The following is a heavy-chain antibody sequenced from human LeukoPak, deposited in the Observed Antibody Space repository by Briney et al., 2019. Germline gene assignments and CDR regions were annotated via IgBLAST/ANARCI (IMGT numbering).Heavy chain of an antibody. J-gene: IGHJ6*04. V-gene: IGHV3-72*01. CDR2: TRNKANSYTT. Sequence: GGPLRLSCAASGFTFSDHYMDWVRQAPGKGLEWVGRTRNKANSYTTEYAASVKGRFTISRDDSKNSLYLQMNSLKTEDTAVYYCARGSRGLLWFGELLYYYGMDVWGKGTTVTVSS. D-gene: IGHD3-10*01. CDR3: ARGSRGLLWFGELLYYYGMDV. CDR1: GFTFSDHY.